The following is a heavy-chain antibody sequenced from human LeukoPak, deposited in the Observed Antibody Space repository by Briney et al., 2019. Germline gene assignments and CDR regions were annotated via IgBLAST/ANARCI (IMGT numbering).Heavy chain of an antibody. CDR2: IYPGDSDT. V-gene: IGHV5-51*01. J-gene: IGHJ3*02. CDR3: ASRFDSSGYDAFDI. Sequence: GESLKISCQGSGNSFSKYWIAWVRQLPGRGLEWMGIIYPGDSDTRYSPSFQGQVTISADKSISTAYLQWSSLKASDTAMYYCASRFDSSGYDAFDIWGQGTMVTVSS. D-gene: IGHD3-22*01. CDR1: GNSFSKYW.